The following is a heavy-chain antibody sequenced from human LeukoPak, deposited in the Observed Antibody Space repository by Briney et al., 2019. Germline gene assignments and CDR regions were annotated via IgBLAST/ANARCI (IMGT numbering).Heavy chain of an antibody. CDR3: ARGRIYSSGYPRMGMDV. CDR1: GGPFSGYY. J-gene: IGHJ6*02. Sequence: SETLSLTCAVYGGPFSGYYWSWIRQPPGKGLEWIGEINHSGSTNYNPSLKSRVTISVDTSKNQFSLKLSSVTAADTAVYYCARGRIYSSGYPRMGMDVWGRGTTVTVSS. CDR2: INHSGST. V-gene: IGHV4-34*01. D-gene: IGHD3-22*01.